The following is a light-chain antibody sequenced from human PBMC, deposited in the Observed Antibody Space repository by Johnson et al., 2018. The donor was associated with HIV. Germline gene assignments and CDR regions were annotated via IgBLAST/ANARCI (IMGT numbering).Light chain of an antibody. CDR2: DNN. CDR3: GTWDSSLSAFYA. CDR1: SSHIGNNY. V-gene: IGLV1-51*01. Sequence: VLTQPPSVSAAPGQKVTISCSGSSSHIGNNYVSWYQQLPGTAPKLLIYDNNKRPSGIPDRFSGSKSGTSATLGITGLQTGDEADYYCGTWDSSLSAFYAFGTGTKVTVL. J-gene: IGLJ1*01.